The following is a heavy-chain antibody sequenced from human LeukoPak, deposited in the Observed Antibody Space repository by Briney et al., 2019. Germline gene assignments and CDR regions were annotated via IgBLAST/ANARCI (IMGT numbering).Heavy chain of an antibody. V-gene: IGHV4-39*07. Sequence: KASETLSLTCTVSGGFISSSSYYWGWIRQPPGKGLEWIGSIYYSGSTYYNPSLKSRVTISVDTSKNQFSLKLSSVTAADTAVYYCARGTFFNNNDYNTVHDYWGQGTLVTVSS. J-gene: IGHJ4*02. D-gene: IGHD5-24*01. CDR2: IYYSGST. CDR3: ARGTFFNNNDYNTVHDY. CDR1: GGFISSSSYY.